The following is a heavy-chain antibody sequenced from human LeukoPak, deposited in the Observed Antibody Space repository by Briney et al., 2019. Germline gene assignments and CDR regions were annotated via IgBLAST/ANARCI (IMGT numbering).Heavy chain of an antibody. Sequence: GESLKISCKGSGYSFTSYWIGWVRQMPGKGLEWMGIIYPGDSDTRYSPSFQGQVTISADKSISTAYLQWSSLKASDTAMYYCVRLLNYYGSGSYYGFDPWGQGTLVTVSS. CDR1: GYSFTSYW. J-gene: IGHJ5*02. CDR2: IYPGDSDT. V-gene: IGHV5-51*01. CDR3: VRLLNYYGSGSYYGFDP. D-gene: IGHD3-10*01.